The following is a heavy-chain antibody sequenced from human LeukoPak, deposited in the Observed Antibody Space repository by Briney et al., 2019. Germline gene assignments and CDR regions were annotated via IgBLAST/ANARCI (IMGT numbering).Heavy chain of an antibody. D-gene: IGHD2-2*01. Sequence: ASVKVSCMASGYTLTEVSIHWVRQAPGKGLEWMGGFDPADGEAIYAQKFQGRVTLTEDTETDTAYMELSSLRSEDTAVYYCATDRYQPLSVFDYWGQGTLVTVSS. CDR1: GYTLTEVS. CDR2: FDPADGEA. V-gene: IGHV1-24*01. CDR3: ATDRYQPLSVFDY. J-gene: IGHJ4*02.